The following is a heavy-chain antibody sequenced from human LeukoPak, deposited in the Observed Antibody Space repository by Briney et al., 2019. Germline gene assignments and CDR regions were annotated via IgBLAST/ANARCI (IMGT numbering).Heavy chain of an antibody. Sequence: PGGSLRLSCAASGFSFDDYALHWVRQAPGKGLEWVSGISWNSGSIGYADSVKGRFTISRDNAKNSLYLQMSSLRAEDTALYYCGRVYGYWGQGTLVTVSS. CDR1: GFSFDDYA. CDR2: ISWNSGSI. V-gene: IGHV3-9*01. J-gene: IGHJ4*02. CDR3: GRVYGY. D-gene: IGHD5/OR15-5a*01.